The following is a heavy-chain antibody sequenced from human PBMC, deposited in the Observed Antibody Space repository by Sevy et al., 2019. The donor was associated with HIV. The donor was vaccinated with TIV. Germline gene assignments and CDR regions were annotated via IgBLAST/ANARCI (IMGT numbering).Heavy chain of an antibody. V-gene: IGHV3-23*01. CDR1: GFSFSDYA. CDR3: AKSSMMEAIYTYYFDY. CDR2: ISDSADST. Sequence: GGSLRLSCTASGFSFSDYAMSWVRQAPGKGLEWVSIISDSADSTYYADSVRGRFTISRDNSKNTLFLQMNSLRAEDTAVYFCAKSSMMEAIYTYYFDYWGPGTLVTVSS. D-gene: IGHD2-2*02. J-gene: IGHJ4*02.